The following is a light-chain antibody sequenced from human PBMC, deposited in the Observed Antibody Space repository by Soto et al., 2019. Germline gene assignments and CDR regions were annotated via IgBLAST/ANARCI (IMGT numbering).Light chain of an antibody. CDR1: SNDVGSYNL. V-gene: IGLV2-23*01. CDR3: CSYAGTNTFV. J-gene: IGLJ1*01. Sequence: QSALTQPASVSGSPGQSITISCTGTSNDVGSYNLVSWYQQHPGKAPKLMIYEGNKRPSGVSNRFSGSKSANTASLTISGLQTEDEADYYCCSYAGTNTFVFGTGTKPPS. CDR2: EGN.